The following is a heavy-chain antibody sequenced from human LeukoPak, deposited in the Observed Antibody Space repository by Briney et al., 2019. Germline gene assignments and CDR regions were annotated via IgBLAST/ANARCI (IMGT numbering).Heavy chain of an antibody. V-gene: IGHV4-59*12. CDR1: GGSISSYY. CDR2: IYYSGTT. CDR3: ASLGEYSSSPFDY. Sequence: SETLSLTCTVSGGSISSYYWSWIRQPPGKGLEWIGYIYYSGTTNYNPSLKSRVTMSVDTSKNQFSLRLNSVTAADTAVYYCASLGEYSSSPFDYWGQGTLVTVSS. D-gene: IGHD6-6*01. J-gene: IGHJ4*02.